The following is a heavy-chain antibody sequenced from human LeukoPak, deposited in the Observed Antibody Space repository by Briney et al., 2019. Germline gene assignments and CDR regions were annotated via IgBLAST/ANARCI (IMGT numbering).Heavy chain of an antibody. CDR2: IIPIFGTA. CDR3: ARDEGYSYGHDAFDI. V-gene: IGHV1-69*06. D-gene: IGHD5-18*01. Sequence: SVKVSCKASGGTFSSYAISWVRQAPGQGLGWMGRIIPIFGTANYAQKFQGRVTITADKSTSTAYMELSSLRSEDTAVYYCARDEGYSYGHDAFDIWGQGTMVTASS. J-gene: IGHJ3*02. CDR1: GGTFSSYA.